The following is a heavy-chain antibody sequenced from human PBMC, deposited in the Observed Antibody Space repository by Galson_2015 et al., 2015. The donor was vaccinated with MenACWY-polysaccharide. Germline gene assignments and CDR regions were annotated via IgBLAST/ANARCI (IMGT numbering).Heavy chain of an antibody. CDR1: GFSLNTSGMC. V-gene: IGHV2-70*12. CDR2: IDWNDDT. Sequence: PALVKPTQTLTLTCTFSGFSLNTSGMCVNWIRQPPGKALEWLASIDWNDDTYYSTSLNTRLTISKDTSKNQVVLTMTNLDPVDTATYYCAHSRGGILVPFDSWGQGALVTVSS. J-gene: IGHJ4*02. D-gene: IGHD2-21*01. CDR3: AHSRGGILVPFDS.